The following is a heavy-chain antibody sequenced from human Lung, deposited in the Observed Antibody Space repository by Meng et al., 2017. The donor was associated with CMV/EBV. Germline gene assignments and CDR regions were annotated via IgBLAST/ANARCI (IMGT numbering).Heavy chain of an antibody. CDR3: AREGHHYQGDY. J-gene: IGHJ4*02. CDR1: GGSISSSSYY. CDR2: IYYSGST. D-gene: IGHD2-2*01. Sequence: QLQLQESGPGLVKPSETLSLPCTVSGGSISSSSYYWGWIRQPPGKGMEWIGSIYYSGSTYYNPSLKSRVTISVDTSKNQFSLKLSSVTAADTAVYYCAREGHHYQGDYWGQGNLGTVSS. V-gene: IGHV4-39*07.